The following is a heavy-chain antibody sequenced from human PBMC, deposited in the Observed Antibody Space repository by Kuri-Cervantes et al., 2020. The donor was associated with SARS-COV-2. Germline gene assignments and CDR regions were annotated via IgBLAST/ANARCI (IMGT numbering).Heavy chain of an antibody. D-gene: IGHD2-2*01. CDR2: ISAYNGNT. Sequence: ASVKVSCKASGYTFTSYGISWVRQAPGQGLEWMGWISAYNGNTIYAQKLQGRVTMTTDTSTSTAYMELSRLRSDDTAVYYCARDPDIVLVPAHPYGMDVWGQGTTVTVSS. V-gene: IGHV1-18*01. J-gene: IGHJ6*02. CDR3: ARDPDIVLVPAHPYGMDV. CDR1: GYTFTSYG.